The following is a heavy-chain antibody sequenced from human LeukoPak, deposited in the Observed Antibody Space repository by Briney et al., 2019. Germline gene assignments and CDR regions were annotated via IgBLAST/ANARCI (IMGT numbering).Heavy chain of an antibody. J-gene: IGHJ4*02. CDR2: ISGSGGST. CDR3: ANSGSFGVVIYYFDY. V-gene: IGHV3-23*01. D-gene: IGHD3-3*01. Sequence: GGSLRLSCAASGFTFSSYSMSWVRQAPGKGLEWVSAISGSGGSTYYADSVKGRFTISRDNSKNTLYLQMNSLRAEDTAVYYCANSGSFGVVIYYFDYWGQGTLVTVSS. CDR1: GFTFSSYS.